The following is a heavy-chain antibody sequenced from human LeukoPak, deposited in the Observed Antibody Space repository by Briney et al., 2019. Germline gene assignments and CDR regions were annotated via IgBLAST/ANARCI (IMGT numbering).Heavy chain of an antibody. CDR3: ARREVGAHSFDY. CDR2: ITTSSDTI. CDR1: GFTFSSYN. V-gene: IGHV3-48*01. J-gene: IGHJ4*02. D-gene: IGHD1-26*01. Sequence: PGGSLRLSCAASGFTFSSYNMNWVRQAPGKGLEWVSYITTSSDTIYYADSVKGRFTISRDNAKNSLYLQMNSLRAEDTAVYYCARREVGAHSFDYWGQGTLVTVSS.